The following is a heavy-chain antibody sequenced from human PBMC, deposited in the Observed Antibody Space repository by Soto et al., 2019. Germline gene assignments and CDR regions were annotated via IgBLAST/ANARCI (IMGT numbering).Heavy chain of an antibody. D-gene: IGHD6-19*01. CDR1: GGSISSSNW. CDR3: ARDRGGSGWYRRFDY. CDR2: IYHSGST. J-gene: IGHJ4*02. V-gene: IGHV4-4*02. Sequence: SETLSLTCAVSGGSISSSNWWSCVRQPPGKGLEWIGEIYHSGSTNYNPSLKSRVTISVDKSKNQFSLKLSSVTAADTAVYYCARDRGGSGWYRRFDYWGQGTLVTVSS.